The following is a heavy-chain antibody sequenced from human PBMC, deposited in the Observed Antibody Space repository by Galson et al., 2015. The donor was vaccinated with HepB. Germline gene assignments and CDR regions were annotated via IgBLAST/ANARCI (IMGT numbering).Heavy chain of an antibody. V-gene: IGHV3-21*01. J-gene: IGHJ3*02. CDR1: GFTFSSYS. CDR3: ARDGWELLSLGSDAFDI. D-gene: IGHD1-26*01. CDR2: ISSSSSYI. Sequence: SLRLSCAASGFTFSSYSMNWVRQAPGKGLEWVSSISSSSSYIYYADSVKGRFTISRDNAKNSLYLQMNSLRAEDTAVYYCARDGWELLSLGSDAFDIRGQGTVVTVSS.